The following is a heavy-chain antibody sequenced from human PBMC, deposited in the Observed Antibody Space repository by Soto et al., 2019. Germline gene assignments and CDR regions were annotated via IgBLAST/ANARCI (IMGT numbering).Heavy chain of an antibody. Sequence: EVQLLESGGVLVQPGGSLRLSCAASGFTFSNYAMSWVRQAPGKGLEWVSIISGSGGTTYHADSVKDRFTISRDNSKNKLFLQMNSLRAEDTAVYYCAKGVAVGFHFGSSTDRGFDPWGQGTLVTVSS. J-gene: IGHJ5*02. CDR2: ISGSGGTT. CDR1: GFTFSNYA. CDR3: AKGVAVGFHFGSSTDRGFDP. D-gene: IGHD6-6*01. V-gene: IGHV3-23*01.